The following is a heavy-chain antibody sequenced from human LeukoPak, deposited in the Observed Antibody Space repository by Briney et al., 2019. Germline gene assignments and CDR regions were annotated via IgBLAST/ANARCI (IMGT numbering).Heavy chain of an antibody. V-gene: IGHV5-10-1*04. CDR1: GYSFTSYW. CDR3: ARSIAVAGYYYYGMDV. D-gene: IGHD6-19*01. J-gene: IGHJ6*02. Sequence: GESLKISCKGSGYSFTSYWISWVRQMPGKGLEWMGRIDPSDSYTNYSPSFQGQVTISADKSISTAYLQWSSLKASDTAMYYCARSIAVAGYYYYGMDVWGQGTTVTVSS. CDR2: IDPSDSYT.